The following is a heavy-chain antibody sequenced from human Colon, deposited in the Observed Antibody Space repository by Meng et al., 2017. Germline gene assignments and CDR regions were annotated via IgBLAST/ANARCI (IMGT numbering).Heavy chain of an antibody. CDR1: GGSIRNDQW. CDR3: ARSPYSGSALPFFDY. J-gene: IGHJ4*02. Sequence: QGRLRGAGPGRGKARGARSRTCNVSGGSIRNDQWWSWVRQAPGKGLEWIGEIYHSGRTNYNPSVKSRVSMSVDKSQNHFSLRLSSVTAADTAVYYCARSPYSGSALPFFDYWGQGSLVTVSS. V-gene: IGHV4-4*03. CDR2: IYHSGRT. D-gene: IGHD1-26*01.